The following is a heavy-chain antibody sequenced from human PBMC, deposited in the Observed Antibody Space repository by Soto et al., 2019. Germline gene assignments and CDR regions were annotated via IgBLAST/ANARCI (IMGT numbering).Heavy chain of an antibody. J-gene: IGHJ3*01. CDR1: GFTFSRKG. Sequence: QEQLVESGGSVVQPGRSLRLSCVAAGFTFSRKGMHWVRQAPGKGLEWVAMIWYDGSKKFSGDSVKVRFTISRDNSKNTLFLQMDSLRAEDTAVYYCERDGLDSAFDLWGQWTMVTVSS. CDR3: ERDGLDSAFDL. CDR2: IWYDGSKK. V-gene: IGHV3-33*01. D-gene: IGHD2-15*01.